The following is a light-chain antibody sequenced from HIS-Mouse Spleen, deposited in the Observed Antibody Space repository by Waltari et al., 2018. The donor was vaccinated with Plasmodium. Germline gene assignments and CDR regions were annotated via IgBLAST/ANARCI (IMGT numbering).Light chain of an antibody. J-gene: IGKJ1*01. CDR3: QQSYSTWT. CDR1: QSISNY. CDR2: AAS. V-gene: IGKV1-39*01. Sequence: DIQMPQPPSSLSASVGDRVPIPCRASQSISNYLNWYQQKPGKAPKFMIYAASTLQSGVPSRFSGSGSGTDFTLTISSLQPEDFATYYCQQSYSTWTFGQGTKVEIK.